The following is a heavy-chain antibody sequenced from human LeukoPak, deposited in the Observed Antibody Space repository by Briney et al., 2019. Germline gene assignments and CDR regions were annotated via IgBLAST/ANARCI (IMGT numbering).Heavy chain of an antibody. CDR3: ARAPDYGDYFDY. J-gene: IGHJ4*02. D-gene: IGHD4-17*01. Sequence: PSETLSLTWAFCGGSFSGYYWSWIRQPPGKGLEWSGEINHSGSTNYNPSLKSRVTISVDTSKNQISLKLSSVTAADTAVYYCARAPDYGDYFDYWGQGTLVTVS. CDR2: INHSGST. CDR1: GGSFSGYY. V-gene: IGHV4-34*01.